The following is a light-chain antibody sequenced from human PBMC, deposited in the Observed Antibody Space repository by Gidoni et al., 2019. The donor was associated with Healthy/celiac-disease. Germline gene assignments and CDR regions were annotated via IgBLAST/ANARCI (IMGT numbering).Light chain of an antibody. CDR3: SSYTSSSTLV. J-gene: IGLJ3*02. CDR2: DGS. V-gene: IGLV2-14*01. CDR1: SSDVVGYNY. Sequence: QSALTQPASVSGSPGQSFTISCTGTSSDVVGYNYVSWYQQHPGKSPKLMIYDGSNRPSGVSNRFSGSKSGNTASLTISGLQAEDEADYYCSSYTSSSTLVFGGGTKLTVL.